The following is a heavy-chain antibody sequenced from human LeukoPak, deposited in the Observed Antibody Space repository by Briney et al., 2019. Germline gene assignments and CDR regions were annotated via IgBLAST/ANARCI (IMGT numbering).Heavy chain of an antibody. CDR2: IKQDGSEK. V-gene: IGHV3-7*01. J-gene: IGHJ3*02. Sequence: PGGSLRLSCAASGFTFSSYWMSWVRQAPGKGLEWVANIKQDGSEKYYVDSVKGRFTISRDNAKNSLYLQMNSLRAEDTAVYYCARDLRLDLWIQLWHDAFDIWGQGTMVTVSS. D-gene: IGHD5-18*01. CDR1: GFTFSSYW. CDR3: ARDLRLDLWIQLWHDAFDI.